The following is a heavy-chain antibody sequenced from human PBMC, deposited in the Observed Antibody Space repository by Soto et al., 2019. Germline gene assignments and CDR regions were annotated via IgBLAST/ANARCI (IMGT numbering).Heavy chain of an antibody. CDR3: ARSRSAAIRAFDY. D-gene: IGHD5-18*01. V-gene: IGHV4-34*01. Sequence: PSETLSLTCAVYGGSFSGYYWSWIRQPPGKGLEWIGEINHSGSTNYNPSLKSRVTISVDTSKNQFSLKLSSVTAADTAVYYCARSRSAAIRAFDYWGQGTLVTVSS. CDR1: GGSFSGYY. CDR2: INHSGST. J-gene: IGHJ4*02.